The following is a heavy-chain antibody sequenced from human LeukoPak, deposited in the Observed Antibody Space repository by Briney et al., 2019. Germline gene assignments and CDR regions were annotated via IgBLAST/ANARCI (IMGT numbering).Heavy chain of an antibody. D-gene: IGHD2-2*02. V-gene: IGHV1-69*01. CDR3: ARNGMAAAIGGAFDI. Sequence: ASVKVSCKASGGTFSSYAISWVRQAPGQGLEWMGGIIPIFGTANYAQKFQGRVTITADESTSTAYMELSSLRSEDTAVYYCARNGMAAAIGGAFDIWGQGTMVTVSS. J-gene: IGHJ3*02. CDR1: GGTFSSYA. CDR2: IIPIFGTA.